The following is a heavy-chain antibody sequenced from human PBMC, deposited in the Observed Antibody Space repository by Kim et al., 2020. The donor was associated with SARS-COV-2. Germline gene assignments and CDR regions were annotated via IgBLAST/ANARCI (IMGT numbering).Heavy chain of an antibody. D-gene: IGHD3-16*02. CDR3: ARVGYDYVWGSYRDYYYYYGMDV. CDR1: GFTFIDYY. V-gene: IGHV3-11*05. Sequence: GGSLRLSCAASGFTFIDYYMSWIRQAPGKGLEWVSYISSSSYTNYADSVKGRFTISRDNAKNSLYLQMNSLRAEDTAVYYCARVGYDYVWGSYRDYYYYYGMDVWGQRTTVTVSS. J-gene: IGHJ6*02. CDR2: ISSSSYT.